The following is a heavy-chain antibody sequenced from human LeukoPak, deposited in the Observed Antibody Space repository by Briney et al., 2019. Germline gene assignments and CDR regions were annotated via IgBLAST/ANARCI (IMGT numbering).Heavy chain of an antibody. CDR3: ATGGRSGTCHYYGMAA. D-gene: IGHD3-10*01. CDR2: ISYDGSNK. Sequence: GGSLRLSCAASGFTFSSFAMHWVRQAPGKGLEWVAVISYDGSNKYYADSVKGRFTISRDNSKNTLYLQMNSLRAEDTAVYYCATGGRSGTCHYYGMAAWGQGTTVTVS. J-gene: IGHJ6*02. V-gene: IGHV3-30-3*01. CDR1: GFTFSSFA.